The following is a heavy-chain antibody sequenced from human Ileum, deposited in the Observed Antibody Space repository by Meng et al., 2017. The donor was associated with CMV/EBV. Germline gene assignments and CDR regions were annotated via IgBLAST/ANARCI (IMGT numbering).Heavy chain of an antibody. CDR2: ISGSGGST. J-gene: IGHJ4*02. D-gene: IGHD3-10*01. V-gene: IGHV3-23*01. Sequence: GEALKISCAASGFTFSSYAMSWVRQAPGKGLEWVSAISGSGGSTYYADSVKGRFTISRDNSKNTLYLQMNSLRAEDTAVYYCAKKVVSGWFGELSFDYWGQGPLVTVTS. CDR1: GFTFSSYA. CDR3: AKKVVSGWFGELSFDY.